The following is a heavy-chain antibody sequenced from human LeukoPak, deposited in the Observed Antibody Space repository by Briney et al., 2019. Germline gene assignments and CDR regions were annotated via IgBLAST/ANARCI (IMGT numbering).Heavy chain of an antibody. CDR3: VKLDLGYYYHT. Sequence: GGSLRLSCSASGFTFSAYAFHWVRQAPGKGLEYVSAISGNGDTTYYADSVKGRFTISRDNSRNTLFLQMSSLRAEDTAMYYCVKLDLGYYYHTWGQGTLVTVSS. V-gene: IGHV3-64D*09. CDR1: GFTFSAYA. D-gene: IGHD3-22*01. J-gene: IGHJ5*02. CDR2: ISGNGDTT.